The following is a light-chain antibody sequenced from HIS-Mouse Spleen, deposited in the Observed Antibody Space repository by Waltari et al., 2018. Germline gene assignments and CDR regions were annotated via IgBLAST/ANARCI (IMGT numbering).Light chain of an antibody. CDR1: ALPTQY. CDR3: QSADSSGTGWV. CDR2: KDS. V-gene: IGLV3-25*03. Sequence: SYELTQPPSVSVSPGQTARITCSGDALPTQYAYWYQQKPGQAPLLVIYKDSERPSGIPERFSGSSSGTTVTLTISGVQAEDEADYYCQSADSSGTGWVFGGGTKLTVL. J-gene: IGLJ3*02.